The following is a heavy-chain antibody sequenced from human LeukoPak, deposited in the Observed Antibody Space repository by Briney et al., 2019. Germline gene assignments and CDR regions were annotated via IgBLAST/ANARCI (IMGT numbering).Heavy chain of an antibody. Sequence: SGGSLRLSCAASGFTVSSNYMTWVRQAPGKGLEWVSVLYIDGNTYYADSVKGRFTISRDNSKNTLYLQMNSLRAEDTAVYYCAKDMSSDWYGGPDYWGQGTLVTVSS. CDR3: AKDMSSDWYGGPDY. V-gene: IGHV3-53*01. J-gene: IGHJ4*02. CDR1: GFTVSSNY. CDR2: LYIDGNT. D-gene: IGHD3-10*01.